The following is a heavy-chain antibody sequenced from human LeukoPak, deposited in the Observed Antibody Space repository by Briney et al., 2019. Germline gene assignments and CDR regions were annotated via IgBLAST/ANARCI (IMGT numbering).Heavy chain of an antibody. CDR1: GYTFTSYA. Sequence: ASVKVSCKASGYTFTSYAMNWVRQAPGQGLEWMGWINPNSGGTNYAQKFQGRVTMTRDTSISTAYMELSRLRSDDTAVYYCARVGNGLRELPVELFDYWGQGTLVTVSS. D-gene: IGHD1-26*01. V-gene: IGHV1-2*02. CDR3: ARVGNGLRELPVELFDY. J-gene: IGHJ4*02. CDR2: INPNSGGT.